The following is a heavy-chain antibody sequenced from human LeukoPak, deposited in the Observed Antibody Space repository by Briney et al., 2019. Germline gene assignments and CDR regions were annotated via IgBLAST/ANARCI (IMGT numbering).Heavy chain of an antibody. D-gene: IGHD1-1*01. J-gene: IGHJ5*02. CDR2: ISGSGGST. CDR1: GFTFSSYA. V-gene: IGHV3-23*01. Sequence: GGSLRLSCVASGFTFSSYAMSWVRQAPGKGLEWVSVISGSGGSTYYADSVKGRFTISRDNSKNTLYLQMNSLRAEDTAVYYCAKGGFWKNHNWFDPWGQGTLVTVSS. CDR3: AKGGFWKNHNWFDP.